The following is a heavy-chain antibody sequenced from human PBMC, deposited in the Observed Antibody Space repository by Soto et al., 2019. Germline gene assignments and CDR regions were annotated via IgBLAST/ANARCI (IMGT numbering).Heavy chain of an antibody. CDR2: INHSGST. CDR3: ARDLTARYGEPV. Sequence: QVQLQQWGAGLLKPSETLSLTCAVYGGSFSGYYWSWIRQPPGKGLEWIGEINHSGSTNYNPSLKNRVTISVGTSKNPFSLKLSPVTAADTAVYYCARDLTARYGEPVWGQGTTVTVS. V-gene: IGHV4-34*01. CDR1: GGSFSGYY. J-gene: IGHJ6*02. D-gene: IGHD4-17*01.